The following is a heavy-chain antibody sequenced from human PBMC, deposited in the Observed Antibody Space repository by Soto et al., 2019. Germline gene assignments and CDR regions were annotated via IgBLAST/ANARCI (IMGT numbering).Heavy chain of an antibody. D-gene: IGHD5-18*01. V-gene: IGHV5-51*01. CDR1: GYSFTNFW. Sequence: PGESLKISCKGSGYSFTNFWVAWVRQMPGKGLECLGLIYPGDSETRYSPSFQGHVTISADKSVTTAYLQWSSLQASDTAIYFCARGGYTYGVLYLDHWGPGTLVTVSS. CDR2: IYPGDSET. CDR3: ARGGYTYGVLYLDH. J-gene: IGHJ4*02.